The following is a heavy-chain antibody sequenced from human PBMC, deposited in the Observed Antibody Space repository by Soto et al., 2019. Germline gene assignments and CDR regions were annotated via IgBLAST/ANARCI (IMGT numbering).Heavy chain of an antibody. D-gene: IGHD6-19*01. J-gene: IGHJ4*02. CDR1: GFTFSDHY. Sequence: EVQLVESGGGLVQPGGSLRLSCAASGFTFSDHYMDWVRQAPGKGLEWVGRTRNRANSYSTEYASSVKGRFTISRDVSNNSLFLQMNSLKTEDTAVYYCARSGLAGFQPMDYWGQGTLVTVSS. CDR3: ARSGLAGFQPMDY. CDR2: TRNRANSYST. V-gene: IGHV3-72*01.